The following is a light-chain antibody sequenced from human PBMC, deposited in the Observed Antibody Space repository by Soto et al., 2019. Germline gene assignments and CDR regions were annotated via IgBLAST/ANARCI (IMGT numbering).Light chain of an antibody. Sequence: EIVMTQSPATLSVSPGERATLSCRASQSVSSNLAWYQQKPGQAPRLLIYGASTRATGIPARFSGSWSGTEFTLTISSLQSEDFAVYYWQQYNNWWTFGQGNKVEIK. CDR1: QSVSSN. CDR2: GAS. CDR3: QQYNNWWT. V-gene: IGKV3-15*01. J-gene: IGKJ1*01.